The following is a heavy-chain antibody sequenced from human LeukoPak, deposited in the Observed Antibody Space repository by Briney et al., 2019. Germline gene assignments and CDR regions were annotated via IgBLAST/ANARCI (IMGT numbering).Heavy chain of an antibody. Sequence: SETLSLTCTVSGGSISSSSYYWGWIRQPPGKGLEWIGNIYYSGSTNYNPSLQSRVTISLDTSNNQFSLKVSSVTAADTAVYYCARDPYLTGKFDYWGQGTLVTVSS. D-gene: IGHD1-1*01. V-gene: IGHV4-39*07. CDR1: GGSISSSSYY. CDR3: ARDPYLTGKFDY. CDR2: IYYSGST. J-gene: IGHJ4*02.